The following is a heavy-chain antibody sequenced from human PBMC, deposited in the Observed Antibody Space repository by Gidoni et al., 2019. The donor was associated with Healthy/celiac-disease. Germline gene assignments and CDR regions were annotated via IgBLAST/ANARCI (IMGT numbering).Heavy chain of an antibody. D-gene: IGHD3-3*01. V-gene: IGHV3-30*03. CDR1: GFTFSSYG. CDR3: ARGGDYDFWSGYRGGYGMDV. CDR2: ISYDGSNK. Sequence: QVQLVESGGGVVQPGRSLRLSCAASGFTFSSYGMHWVRQAPGKGLEWVAVISYDGSNKYYADSVKGRFTISRDNSKNTLYLQMNSLRAEDTAVYYCARGGDYDFWSGYRGGYGMDVWGQGTTVTVSS. J-gene: IGHJ6*02.